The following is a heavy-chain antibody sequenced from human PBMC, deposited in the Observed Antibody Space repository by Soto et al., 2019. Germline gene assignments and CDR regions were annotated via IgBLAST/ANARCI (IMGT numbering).Heavy chain of an antibody. CDR3: ARAQKWRQLSLNVLDL. CDR1: GFTIENSV. CDR2: ITGAGDGT. D-gene: IGHD5-18*01. Sequence: EVQLVESGGGLVQPGGSLRLSCVASGFTIENSVMHWVRQTPGKGLMWVSRITGAGDGTLYADSVQGRFTISRDNAKNTVYLHMTGLIVEETAVYYCARAQKWRQLSLNVLDLWGQGTTVTVSS. V-gene: IGHV3-74*01. J-gene: IGHJ3*01.